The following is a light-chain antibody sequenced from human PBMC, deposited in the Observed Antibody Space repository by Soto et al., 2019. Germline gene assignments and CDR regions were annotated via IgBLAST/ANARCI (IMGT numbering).Light chain of an antibody. CDR3: QQYGSSPWT. CDR2: GAS. CDR1: QSVSSSY. J-gene: IGKJ1*01. Sequence: EIVLTQSPGTLSLSPGERATLSCSASQSVSSSYLAWHQQKPGQAPRLLIYGASSRATGIPDRFSGSGSGTDFTLTISRLEPEDFAVYYCQQYGSSPWTFGQGTKVEIK. V-gene: IGKV3-20*01.